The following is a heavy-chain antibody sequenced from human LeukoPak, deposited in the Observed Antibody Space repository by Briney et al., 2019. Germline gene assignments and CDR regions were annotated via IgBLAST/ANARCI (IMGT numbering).Heavy chain of an antibody. CDR1: GFTFSSYS. Sequence: GGSLRLSCAASGFTFSSYSMNWVRQAPGKGLEWVSSISSSSSYIYYADSVKGRFTISRDNAKNSLYLQMNSLRAEDTAVYYCAKDSNHITMVRGVFDYWGQGTLVTVSS. V-gene: IGHV3-21*01. J-gene: IGHJ4*02. D-gene: IGHD3-10*01. CDR2: ISSSSSYI. CDR3: AKDSNHITMVRGVFDY.